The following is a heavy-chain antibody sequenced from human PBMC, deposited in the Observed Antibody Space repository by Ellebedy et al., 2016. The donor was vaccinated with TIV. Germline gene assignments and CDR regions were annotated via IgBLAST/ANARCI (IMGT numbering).Heavy chain of an antibody. CDR2: INPDSGGT. CDR1: GYTFTGYF. D-gene: IGHD5-24*01. V-gene: IGHV1-2*02. Sequence: ASVKVSCKASGYTFTGYFMHWVRQAPGQGLEWVAWINPDSGGTNSAQKFQGRVTVTRDTSISTVYMELSSLSSDDTAVYYCARGDVGQHWGQGTLVTVSS. CDR3: ARGDVGQH. J-gene: IGHJ1*01.